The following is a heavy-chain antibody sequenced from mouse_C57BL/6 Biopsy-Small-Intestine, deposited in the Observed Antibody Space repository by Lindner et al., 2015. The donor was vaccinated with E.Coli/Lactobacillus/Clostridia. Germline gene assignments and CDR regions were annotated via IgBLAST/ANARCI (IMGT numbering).Heavy chain of an antibody. CDR3: ARREVYYFDY. Sequence: VQLQESGPELVKPGASVKISCKAAGYSFTGNYMNWVKQSPEKSLEWIGEINPSTGSTTYNQKFRAKATLTVDKSSSTAYMQFKSLTSKDSAVYFCARREVYYFDYWGQGTTLTVSS. CDR2: INPSTGST. V-gene: IGHV1-42*01. J-gene: IGHJ2*01. CDR1: GYSFTGNY.